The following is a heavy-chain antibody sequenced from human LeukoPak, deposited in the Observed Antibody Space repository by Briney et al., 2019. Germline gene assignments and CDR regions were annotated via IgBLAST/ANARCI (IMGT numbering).Heavy chain of an antibody. Sequence: ASVKVSCKASGDTFTTFYIHWVRQAPGQGLEWMGWINPNSGVADYAQKFQGRVTMTRATSLSTAYMELNRLTSDDTAVYFCATGGRVTMVRGIPGSPFGHWGQGTLVTVSS. V-gene: IGHV1-2*02. J-gene: IGHJ4*02. D-gene: IGHD3-10*01. CDR1: GDTFTTFY. CDR2: INPNSGVA. CDR3: ATGGRVTMVRGIPGSPFGH.